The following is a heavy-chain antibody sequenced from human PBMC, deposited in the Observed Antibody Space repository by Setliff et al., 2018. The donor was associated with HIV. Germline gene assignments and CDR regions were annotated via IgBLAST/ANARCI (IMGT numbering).Heavy chain of an antibody. CDR3: ARDPFRNYDTAPVWFDP. J-gene: IGHJ5*02. D-gene: IGHD3-22*01. CDR2: IIPFFGTA. Sequence: SVKVSCKASGGTFSRFAISWVRQAPGQGLEWMGGIIPFFGTANYAQKFRGRVTITADESTSTAYMELSSLRSDDTAVYYCARDPFRNYDTAPVWFDPWGQGTLVTVSS. CDR1: GGTFSRFA. V-gene: IGHV1-69*13.